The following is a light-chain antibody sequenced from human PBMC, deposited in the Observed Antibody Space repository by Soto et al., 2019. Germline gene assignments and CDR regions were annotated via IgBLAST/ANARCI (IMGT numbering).Light chain of an antibody. J-gene: IGKJ2*01. CDR2: GAS. CDR1: QSVSSSY. CDR3: QQYGSSPYT. V-gene: IGKV3-20*01. Sequence: EIVLTQSPGTLSLSPGERATLSCRASQSVSSSYLAWYQQKPGQAPRLLMYGASSRATRIPDRFSGGGSATDCTLTISRLEPEDFAVYYCQQYGSSPYTFGQGTKLEIK.